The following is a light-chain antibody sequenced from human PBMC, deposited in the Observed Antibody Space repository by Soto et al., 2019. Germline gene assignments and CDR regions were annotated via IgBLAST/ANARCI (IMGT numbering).Light chain of an antibody. CDR1: SSDVGSYNL. CDR2: EGS. Sequence: QSALTQPASVSGSPGQSITNSCTGTSSDVGSYNLVSWYQQHPGKAPKLMIYEGSKWPSGVSNRFSGSKSANTASLTISGLQAEDEADYYCCSYAGSSTWVFGGGTKLTVL. V-gene: IGLV2-23*01. CDR3: CSYAGSSTWV. J-gene: IGLJ3*02.